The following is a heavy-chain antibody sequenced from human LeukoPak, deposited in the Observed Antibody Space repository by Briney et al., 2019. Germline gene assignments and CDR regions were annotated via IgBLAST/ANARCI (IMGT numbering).Heavy chain of an antibody. J-gene: IGHJ5*02. V-gene: IGHV4-4*07. D-gene: IGHD3-10*01. CDR3: ARDSGTTGEVKFDP. CDR2: IYNGGII. CDR1: GDSISRYY. Sequence: PSETLSLTCTVSGDSISRYYWSWIRQHAGKGLEWIGRIYNGGIITYNPSLKSRVTMSIDTSNNQFSLRLRFVTAADTAVYYCARDSGTTGEVKFDPWGQGTLVTVSS.